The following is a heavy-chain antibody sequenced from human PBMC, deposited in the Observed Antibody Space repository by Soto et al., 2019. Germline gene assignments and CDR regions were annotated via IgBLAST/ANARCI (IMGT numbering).Heavy chain of an antibody. CDR3: ARDGGYYYDSSGPPLNY. J-gene: IGHJ4*02. Sequence: QVQLVQSGAELKKPGSSVKVSCKASGGTFRSYAINWVRQAPGQGLEWMGGIIPIFGTANYAQKFQARVTITADEDTSTAYMELSSLRSEDTAVYYCARDGGYYYDSSGPPLNYWGQGTLVTVSS. CDR1: GGTFRSYA. CDR2: IIPIFGTA. D-gene: IGHD3-22*01. V-gene: IGHV1-69*01.